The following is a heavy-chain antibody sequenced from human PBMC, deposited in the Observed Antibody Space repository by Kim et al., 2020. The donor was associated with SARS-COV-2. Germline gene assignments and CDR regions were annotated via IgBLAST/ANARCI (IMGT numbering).Heavy chain of an antibody. J-gene: IGHJ5*02. Sequence: SETLSLTCAVYGGSFSGYYWSWIRQPPGKGLEWIGEINHSGSTNYNPSLKSRVTISVDTSKNQFSLKLSSVTAAETAVYYCARVSCSSTSCYQDWFDPWGQGTLVTVSS. CDR2: INHSGST. CDR3: ARVSCSSTSCYQDWFDP. D-gene: IGHD2-2*01. CDR1: GGSFSGYY. V-gene: IGHV4-34*01.